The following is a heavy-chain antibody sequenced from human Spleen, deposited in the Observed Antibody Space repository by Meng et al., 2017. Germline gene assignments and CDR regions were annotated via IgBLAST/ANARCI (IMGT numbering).Heavy chain of an antibody. CDR2: ISYDGSNK. CDR3: ASSAVEMATIFF. V-gene: IGHV3-30*01. Sequence: GESLKISCAASGFTFSSYAMHWVRQAPGKGLEWVAVISYDGSNKYYADSVKGRFTISRDNSKNTLYLQMNSLRAEDTAVYYCASSAVEMATIFFWGQGTLVTVSS. J-gene: IGHJ4*02. D-gene: IGHD5-24*01. CDR1: GFTFSSYA.